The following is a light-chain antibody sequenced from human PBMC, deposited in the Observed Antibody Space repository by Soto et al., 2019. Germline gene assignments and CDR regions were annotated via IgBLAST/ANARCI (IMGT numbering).Light chain of an antibody. CDR1: QGIRND. V-gene: IGKV1-6*02. CDR2: AAS. Sequence: AVQLTQSPSSLSASVGDSVTIICRASQGIRNDLGWYQQRPGTAPKLLIYAASNLQSGVPSRFSGSGFGTDFSLTIRSLQPEDSAIYFCLQNYNHPITFCKGARLEIK. J-gene: IGKJ5*01. CDR3: LQNYNHPIT.